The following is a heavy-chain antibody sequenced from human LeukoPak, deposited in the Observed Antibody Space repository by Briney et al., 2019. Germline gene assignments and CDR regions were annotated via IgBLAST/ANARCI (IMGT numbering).Heavy chain of an antibody. CDR3: AKQAYDSPRTDFDY. CDR2: VSTSGGST. D-gene: IGHD3-22*01. V-gene: IGHV3-23*01. J-gene: IGHJ4*02. CDR1: GLTFSRYA. Sequence: GGSLRLSCAASGLTFSRYATSWVRQAPGKGLEWVSGVSTSGGSTYYADSVKGRFTISRDNSKNTLHLQMNSLRAEDTAIYYCAKQAYDSPRTDFDYWGQGTLVTVSS.